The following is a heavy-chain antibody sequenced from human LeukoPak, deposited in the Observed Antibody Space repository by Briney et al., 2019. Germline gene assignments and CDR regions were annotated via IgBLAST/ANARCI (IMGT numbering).Heavy chain of an antibody. V-gene: IGHV1-8*01. CDR1: GYTFISYD. Sequence: ASVKVSCKASGYTFISYDINWVRQATGQGLEWMGWMNPNSGNTGYAQKFQGRVTMTRSTSITTAYMELSSLRPEDTAVYYCVRCAVGCYYNYGIDAWGRGTTVTVSS. J-gene: IGHJ6*02. CDR2: MNPNSGNT. CDR3: VRCAVGCYYNYGIDA. D-gene: IGHD2-8*01.